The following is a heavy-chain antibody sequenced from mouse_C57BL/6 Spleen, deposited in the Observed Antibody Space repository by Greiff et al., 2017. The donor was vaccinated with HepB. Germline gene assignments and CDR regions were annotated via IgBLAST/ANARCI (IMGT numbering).Heavy chain of an antibody. D-gene: IGHD2-12*01. CDR2: IYPRDGST. V-gene: IGHV1-78*01. CDR1: GYTFTDHT. CDR3: ARRIDYSNDVFAD. Sequence: QVQLQQSAAELVKPGASVKISCKVSGYTFTDHTIHWMKQRPEQGLEWIGYIYPRDGSTKYNEKFKGKATLTADKSSSTAYLQINSLTSEDSAVYVCARRIDYSNDVFADWGQGTLVTVSA. J-gene: IGHJ3*01.